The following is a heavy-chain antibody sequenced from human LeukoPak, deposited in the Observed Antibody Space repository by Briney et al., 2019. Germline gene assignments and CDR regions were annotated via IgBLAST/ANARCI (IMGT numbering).Heavy chain of an antibody. J-gene: IGHJ4*02. CDR1: GFTVSSNY. CDR3: ARDLGAYYYDSSGYTL. D-gene: IGHD3-22*01. CDR2: IYSGGST. V-gene: IGHV3-53*01. Sequence: GGSLRLSCAASGFTVSSNYMSWVRQAPGKGLEWVSVIYSGGSTYYADSVKGRFTISRDNSKNTLYLQMNSLRAEDTAVYYCARDLGAYYYDSSGYTLWGQGTLVTVSS.